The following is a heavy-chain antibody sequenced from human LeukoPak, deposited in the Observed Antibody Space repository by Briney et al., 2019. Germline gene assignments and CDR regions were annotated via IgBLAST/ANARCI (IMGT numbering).Heavy chain of an antibody. V-gene: IGHV5-10-1*01. CDR1: GYSFIIYW. CDR2: IDPSDSYT. Sequence: ESLLISCMGSGYSFIIYWISWVRHMPGKGLEWMGRIDPSDSYTNYSPSFQGHVNILADKYISTACLQWTSLKASGTAMYYCARHSYGSGSYYYYSGMDVWGKKTTVTVSS. D-gene: IGHD3-10*01. J-gene: IGHJ6*04. CDR3: ARHSYGSGSYYYYSGMDV.